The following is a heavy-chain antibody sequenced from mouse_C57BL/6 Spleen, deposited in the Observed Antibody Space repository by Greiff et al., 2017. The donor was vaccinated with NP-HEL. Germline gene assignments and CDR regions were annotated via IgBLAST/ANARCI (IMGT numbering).Heavy chain of an antibody. CDR1: GYTFTDYE. V-gene: IGHV1-15*01. CDR3: TRDTTVFDY. CDR2: IDPETGGT. D-gene: IGHD1-1*01. Sequence: VKLQQSGAELVRPGASVTLSCKASGYTFTDYEMHWVKPTPVHGLEWIGAIDPETGGTAYNQKFKGKAILTADKSSSTAYMELRSLTSEDSAVYYCTRDTTVFDYWGQGTTLTVSS. J-gene: IGHJ2*01.